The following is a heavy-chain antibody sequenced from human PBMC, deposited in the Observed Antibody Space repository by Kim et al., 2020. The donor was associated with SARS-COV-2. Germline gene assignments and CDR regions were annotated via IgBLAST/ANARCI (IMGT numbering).Heavy chain of an antibody. J-gene: IGHJ3*02. Sequence: YADSVKGRFTISRDDAKNSLFLQMHSLRAEDTGIYYCARDLSGFSDAFDIWGQGTMVTVSS. D-gene: IGHD3-10*01. V-gene: IGHV3-21*01. CDR3: ARDLSGFSDAFDI.